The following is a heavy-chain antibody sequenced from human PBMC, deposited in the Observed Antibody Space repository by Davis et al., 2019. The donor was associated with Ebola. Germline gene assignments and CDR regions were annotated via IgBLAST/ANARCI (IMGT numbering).Heavy chain of an antibody. Sequence: PGRSLRLSCAASGFTFSSYSMNWVRQAPGKGLEWVSSISSNSSYIYYADSVKGRFTISRDNAKNSLYLQMNSLRAEDTAVYYCAREPYYGSGSGGWGQGTLVTVSS. CDR3: AREPYYGSGSGG. CDR2: ISSNSSYI. CDR1: GFTFSSYS. J-gene: IGHJ4*02. V-gene: IGHV3-21*01. D-gene: IGHD3-10*01.